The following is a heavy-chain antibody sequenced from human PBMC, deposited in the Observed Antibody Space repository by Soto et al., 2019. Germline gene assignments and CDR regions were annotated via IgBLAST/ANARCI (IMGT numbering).Heavy chain of an antibody. CDR2: IYYSGST. Sequence: PSETLSLTCTVSGGSISSGGYYWSWIRQHPGKGLEWIGYIYYSGSTYYNPSLKSRVTISVDTSKNQFSLKLSSVTAADTAVYYCARVKEVKGAGTRFGFDYWGQGTLVTVSS. J-gene: IGHJ4*02. CDR3: ARVKEVKGAGTRFGFDY. D-gene: IGHD6-13*01. CDR1: GGSISSGGYY. V-gene: IGHV4-31*03.